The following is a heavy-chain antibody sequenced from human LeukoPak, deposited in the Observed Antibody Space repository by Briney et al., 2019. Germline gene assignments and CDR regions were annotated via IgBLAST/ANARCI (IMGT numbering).Heavy chain of an antibody. Sequence: GESLKISCKGSGYSFPSYWIGWVRQMPGKGLEWMGIIYPSDSDTRYSPSFQGQVTISADKSVNTAYLQWSSLKVSDTAMYYCASLIGGHAMDVWGQGTTVTVSS. J-gene: IGHJ6*02. V-gene: IGHV5-51*01. CDR1: GYSFPSYW. CDR3: ASLIGGHAMDV. D-gene: IGHD3-10*01. CDR2: IYPSDSDT.